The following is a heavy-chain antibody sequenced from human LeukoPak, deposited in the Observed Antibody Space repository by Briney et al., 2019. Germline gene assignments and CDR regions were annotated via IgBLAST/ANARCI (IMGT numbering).Heavy chain of an antibody. CDR1: GFTFSSYA. J-gene: IGHJ6*03. CDR3: AKAPATGEGYYFYYMDV. Sequence: GGSLRLSCAASGFASGFTFSSYAMSWVRQAPGKGLEWVASINGRAATTYYADSVKGRFTISRDNSMNTLYLQMNSLGADDTAVYYCAKAPATGEGYYFYYMDVWGKGTTVTVSS. V-gene: IGHV3-23*01. CDR2: INGRAATT. D-gene: IGHD7-27*01.